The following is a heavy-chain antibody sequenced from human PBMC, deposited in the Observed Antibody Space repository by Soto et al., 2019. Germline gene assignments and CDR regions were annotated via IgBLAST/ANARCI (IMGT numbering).Heavy chain of an antibody. CDR1: GFTFSSYA. D-gene: IGHD6-19*01. Sequence: PGGSLRLSCAASGFTFSSYAMHWVRQAPGKGLEWVAVISYDGSNKYYADSVKGRFTISRDNSKNTLYPQMNSLRAEDTAVYYCARDHDSSGWYSWFDPWGQGTLVTVSS. J-gene: IGHJ5*02. CDR2: ISYDGSNK. V-gene: IGHV3-30-3*01. CDR3: ARDHDSSGWYSWFDP.